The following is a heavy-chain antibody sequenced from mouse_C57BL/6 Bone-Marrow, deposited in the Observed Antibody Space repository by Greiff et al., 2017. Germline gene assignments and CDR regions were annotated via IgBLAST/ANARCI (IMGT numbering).Heavy chain of an antibody. CDR1: GYTFTDYY. D-gene: IGHD2-4*01. CDR2: INPNNGGT. CDR3: ASGDDYDGVAY. Sequence: VQLQQSGPELVKPGASVKISCKASGYTFTDYYMNWVKQSHGKSLEWIGDINPNNGGTSYNQKFKGTATLTVDKSSSTAYMELRSLTSEDSAVYYCASGDDYDGVAYWGQGTLVTVSA. J-gene: IGHJ3*01. V-gene: IGHV1-26*01.